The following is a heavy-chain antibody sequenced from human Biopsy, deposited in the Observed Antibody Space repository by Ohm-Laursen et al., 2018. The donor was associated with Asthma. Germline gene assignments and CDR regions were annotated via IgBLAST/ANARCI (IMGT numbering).Heavy chain of an antibody. V-gene: IGHV1-69*01. CDR3: ARGYSGSDRIVYYYSGLEV. D-gene: IGHD5-12*01. Sequence: SSVKVSCKASGDSFSNYAISWVRQAPGQGLEWMGGIIPVLGTPDPAQMFEGRVTITADESTSTAYMELSSLSSEDTAVYYCARGYSGSDRIVYYYSGLEVWGQGTTVTVSS. CDR1: GDSFSNYA. J-gene: IGHJ6*02. CDR2: IIPVLGTP.